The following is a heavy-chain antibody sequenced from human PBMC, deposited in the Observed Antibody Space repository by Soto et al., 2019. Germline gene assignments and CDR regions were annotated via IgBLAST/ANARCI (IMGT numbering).Heavy chain of an antibody. CDR3: VRDPDALDF. V-gene: IGHV3-48*03. CDR2: FGRNGVT. D-gene: IGHD2-8*01. Sequence: EVQLVESGGGLVQPGGSLRLSCVASGFTFSTFSMNWVRQAPETGLQWVAYFGRNGVTHYVASVLGRFTISRDNATNSLYLQMNSLSVEDTAVYYCVRDPDALDFWGQGTLVTVSS. CDR1: GFTFSTFS. J-gene: IGHJ4*02.